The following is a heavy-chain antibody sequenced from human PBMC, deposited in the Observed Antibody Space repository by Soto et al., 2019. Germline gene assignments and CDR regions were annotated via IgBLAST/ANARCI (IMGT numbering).Heavy chain of an antibody. D-gene: IGHD5-18*01. V-gene: IGHV3-15*01. CDR1: GFTFSNAW. J-gene: IGHJ6*02. Sequence: EVQLVETGGGLVKAGGSLRLSCAASGFTFSNAWMTWVRQAPGKGLEWVGRIKSRTDGGTTDYAAPVKGRFIISRDDSKTTLYLHMNSLKTEDTAVYFCSTGALSYGSDFFFYAMDVWGQGTTVTVSS. CDR2: IKSRTDGGTT. CDR3: STGALSYGSDFFFYAMDV.